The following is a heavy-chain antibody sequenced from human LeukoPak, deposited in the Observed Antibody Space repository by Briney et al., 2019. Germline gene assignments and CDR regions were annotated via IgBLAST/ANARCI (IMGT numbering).Heavy chain of an antibody. J-gene: IGHJ4*02. D-gene: IGHD3-16*02. CDR2: ISYDGSNK. CDR1: GFTFSSYA. V-gene: IGHV3-30-3*01. Sequence: GRSLRLSCAASGFTFSSYAMHWVRQAPGKGLEWVAVISYDGSNKYYADSVKGRFTISRDNSKNTLYLQMNSLRAEDTAVYYCAKSPISYYFDYWGQGTLVTVSS. CDR3: AKSPISYYFDY.